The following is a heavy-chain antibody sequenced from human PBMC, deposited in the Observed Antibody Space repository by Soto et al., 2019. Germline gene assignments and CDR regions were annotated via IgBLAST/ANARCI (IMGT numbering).Heavy chain of an antibody. J-gene: IGHJ4*02. CDR3: ARLSRYDGSSHTLFDY. D-gene: IGHD3-22*01. CDR1: GFTFKNNW. V-gene: IGHV3-7*03. Sequence: EVQLVESGGGLVQPGGSLRLSCAASGFTFKNNWMNWVRQAPGKGLEWVANINEYGSEIYYVDSVRGRFTISRDNARNSLYLQMNSLTAEDTATYYCARLSRYDGSSHTLFDYWGQGTLVTVSS. CDR2: INEYGSEI.